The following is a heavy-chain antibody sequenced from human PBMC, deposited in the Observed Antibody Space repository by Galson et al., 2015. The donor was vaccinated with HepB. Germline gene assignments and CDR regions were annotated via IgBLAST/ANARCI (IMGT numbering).Heavy chain of an antibody. CDR1: GYTFTSYY. V-gene: IGHV1-46*01. Sequence: SVKVSCKASGYTFTSYYMHWVRQAPGQGLEWMGIINPSGGSTSYAQKFQGRVTMTRDTSTSTVYMELSSLRSEDTAVYYCAREKQGIAAAGIPDYWGQGTLVTVSS. J-gene: IGHJ4*02. CDR2: INPSGGST. CDR3: AREKQGIAAAGIPDY. D-gene: IGHD6-13*01.